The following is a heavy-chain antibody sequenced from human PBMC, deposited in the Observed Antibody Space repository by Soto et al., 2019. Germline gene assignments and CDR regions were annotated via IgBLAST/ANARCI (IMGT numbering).Heavy chain of an antibody. CDR1: GGTFSSYT. D-gene: IGHD1-20*01. Sequence: SVKVSCKASGGTFSSYTISWVRQAPGRGLEWMGRIIPILGIANYAQKFQGRVTITADKSASTAYMELSSLRSEDTAVYYCARVTGALRGVDYWGQGTLVTVSS. J-gene: IGHJ4*02. V-gene: IGHV1-69*02. CDR2: IIPILGIA. CDR3: ARVTGALRGVDY.